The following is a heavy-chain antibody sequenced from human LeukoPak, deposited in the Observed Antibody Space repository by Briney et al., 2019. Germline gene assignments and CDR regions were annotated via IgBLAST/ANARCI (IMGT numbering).Heavy chain of an antibody. J-gene: IGHJ5*02. V-gene: IGHV1-3*01. CDR3: AREGRFLEWLLPFDP. D-gene: IGHD3-3*01. CDR1: GYTFTSYA. Sequence: ASVKVSCKASGYTFTSYAMHWVGQAPGQRLEWMGWINAGNGNTKYSQKFQGRVTITRDTSASTAYMELSSLRSEDTAVYYCAREGRFLEWLLPFDPWGQGTLVTVSS. CDR2: INAGNGNT.